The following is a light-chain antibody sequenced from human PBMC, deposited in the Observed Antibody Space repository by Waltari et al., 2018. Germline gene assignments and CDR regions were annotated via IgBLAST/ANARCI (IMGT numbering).Light chain of an antibody. CDR3: QHYVRLPAT. CDR2: GAS. CDR1: QSVRGS. J-gene: IGKJ1*01. Sequence: TLSCRASQSVRGSLAWYQQKAGQAPRLLIYGASSRATGIPDRFSGGGSGTDFSLTISRLEPEDFAVYYCQHYVRLPATFGQGTKVEI. V-gene: IGKV3-20*01.